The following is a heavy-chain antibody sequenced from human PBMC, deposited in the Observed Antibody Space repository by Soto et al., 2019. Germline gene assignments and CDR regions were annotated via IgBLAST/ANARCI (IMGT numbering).Heavy chain of an antibody. V-gene: IGHV3-23*01. CDR1: GFIFSNYA. D-gene: IGHD2-15*01. CDR3: AKDTGRGGGSVFDY. CDR2: ISGSGADT. J-gene: IGHJ4*02. Sequence: GALRLSCAPSGFIFSNYAMSWVRQARGKGLEWVSAISGSGADTYYTESVKGRFTISRDNFKNTLYLQMNSLRAEDTAVYYCAKDTGRGGGSVFDYWGQGXLVTVSS.